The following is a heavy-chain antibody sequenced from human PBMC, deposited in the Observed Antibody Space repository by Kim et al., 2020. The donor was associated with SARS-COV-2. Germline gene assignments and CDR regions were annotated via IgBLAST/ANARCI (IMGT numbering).Heavy chain of an antibody. CDR2: IYYTFRGST. V-gene: IGHV4-59*12. CDR3: ARKKYYDSGGFDY. CDR1: GESITDNY. D-gene: IGHD3-22*01. Sequence: SETLSLTCSVSGESITDNYWTWIRQPPGTGLEWIGYIYYTFRGSTSYSPSLKSRVTISVDTSKNQFSLKLTSVTAADTAVYYCARKKYYDSGGFDYWGQGSLVTVSS. J-gene: IGHJ4*02.